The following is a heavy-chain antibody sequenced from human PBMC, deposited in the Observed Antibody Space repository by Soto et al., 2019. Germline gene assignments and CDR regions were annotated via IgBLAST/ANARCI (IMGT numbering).Heavy chain of an antibody. J-gene: IGHJ4*02. CDR3: AREGFDHRTDS. CDR1: GGPIDTPNW. Sequence: ASETLSLTCAVSGGPIDTPNWLSWYRQPPGKGLEWIAEMYPSGSSNRNPSLNSRVTISLDTSSNHFSLKLTSLTAADTAIYYCAREGFDHRTDSWGQGIPVTVSS. CDR2: MYPSGSS. V-gene: IGHV4-4*02.